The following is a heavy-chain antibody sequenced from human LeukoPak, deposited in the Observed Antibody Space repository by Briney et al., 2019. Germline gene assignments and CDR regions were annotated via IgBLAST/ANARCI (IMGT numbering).Heavy chain of an antibody. Sequence: ASVKVSCKASGYTFTSYGISWVRQAPGQGLEWMGWINPNSGGTNYAQKFQGRVTMTRDTSISTAYMELSRLRSDDTAVYYCARDGQYQNRLYYYYMDVWGKGTTVTVSS. J-gene: IGHJ6*03. V-gene: IGHV1-2*02. CDR2: INPNSGGT. CDR3: ARDGQYQNRLYYYYMDV. D-gene: IGHD2-2*01. CDR1: GYTFTSYG.